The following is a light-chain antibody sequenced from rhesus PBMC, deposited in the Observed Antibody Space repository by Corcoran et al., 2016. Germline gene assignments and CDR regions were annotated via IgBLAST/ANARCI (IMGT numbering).Light chain of an antibody. J-gene: IGKJ1*01. V-gene: IGKV1-44*03. Sequence: DIQMTQSPSSLSASVGDRVTITCRASQTISSYLAWYKQKPGKFPKLLIYAASTLQSGVPSRFSGSGSGTDFTLTISSLQPEDFATYYCQQHNSHPRTFGQGTKVEIK. CDR2: AAS. CDR3: QQHNSHPRT. CDR1: QTISSY.